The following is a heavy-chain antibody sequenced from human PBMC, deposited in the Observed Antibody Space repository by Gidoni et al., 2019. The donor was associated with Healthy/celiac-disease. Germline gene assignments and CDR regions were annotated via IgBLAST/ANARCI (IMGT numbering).Heavy chain of an antibody. CDR1: VFTVSRYA. Sequence: EVPLLESGGGLVQPGWSLRLSGAASVFTVSRYAMSWVRQAPGKGLEWVSAIIGSGGSTYYADSVKGRFTISRDNSNNTLYLQMNSLRAEDTAVYYCAKVPDYDFWSGYSYWGQGTLVTVSS. J-gene: IGHJ4*02. D-gene: IGHD3-3*01. CDR3: AKVPDYDFWSGYSY. V-gene: IGHV3-23*01. CDR2: IIGSGGST.